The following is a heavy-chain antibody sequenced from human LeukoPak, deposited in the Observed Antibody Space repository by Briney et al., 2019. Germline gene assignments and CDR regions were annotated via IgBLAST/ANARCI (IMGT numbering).Heavy chain of an antibody. J-gene: IGHJ4*02. CDR1: GGSISSGGYY. CDR2: IYYSGST. V-gene: IGHV4-31*03. Sequence: SETLSLTCTVSGGSISSGGYYWSWIRLHPGKGLEWIGNIYYSGSTYYNPSLKSRVTISVDTSKNHFSLKLSSVTAADTAVYYCASGMYFFDYWGQGTLVTVSS. CDR3: ASGMYFFDY. D-gene: IGHD1-26*01.